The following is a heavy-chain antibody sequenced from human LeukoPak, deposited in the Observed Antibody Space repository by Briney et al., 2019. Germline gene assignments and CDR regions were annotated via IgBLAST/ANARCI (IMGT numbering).Heavy chain of an antibody. CDR3: ARASGNSTVRYYFDN. Sequence: GGSLRLSCAASGFTFSDHYMDWLRQAPGKGLEWVGRTRNKANSYTTEYAASVKGRFTVSRDASKNSLHLQMNSLKTEDTAVYYCARASGNSTVRYYFDNWGQGTLVTVSS. J-gene: IGHJ4*02. V-gene: IGHV3-72*01. D-gene: IGHD3-10*01. CDR1: GFTFSDHY. CDR2: TRNKANSYTT.